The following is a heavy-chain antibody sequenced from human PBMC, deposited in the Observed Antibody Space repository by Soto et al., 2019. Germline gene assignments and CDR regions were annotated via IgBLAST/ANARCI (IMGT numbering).Heavy chain of an antibody. Sequence: SETLSLTCTVSGGSISSSSYYWGWIRQPPGKGLEWIGSIYYSGSTYYNPSLKSRVTISVDTSKNQFSLKLSSVTAADTAVYYCARQLINHVGIRDAFDIWGQGTMVTVSS. V-gene: IGHV4-39*01. CDR1: GGSISSSSYY. J-gene: IGHJ3*02. CDR2: IYYSGST. D-gene: IGHD2-8*01. CDR3: ARQLINHVGIRDAFDI.